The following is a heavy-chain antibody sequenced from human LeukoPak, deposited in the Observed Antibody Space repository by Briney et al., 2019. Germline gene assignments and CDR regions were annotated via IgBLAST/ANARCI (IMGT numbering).Heavy chain of an antibody. D-gene: IGHD3-10*01. CDR3: ARGQSSDGYGSGPDFDY. CDR1: GYTFTSYD. V-gene: IGHV1-8*01. Sequence: ASVKVSCKASGYTFTSYDINWVRQATGQGLEWMGWMNPNSGNTGYARKFQGRVTMTRNTSISTAYMELSSLRSEDTAVYYCARGQSSDGYGSGPDFDYWGQGTLVTVSS. CDR2: MNPNSGNT. J-gene: IGHJ4*02.